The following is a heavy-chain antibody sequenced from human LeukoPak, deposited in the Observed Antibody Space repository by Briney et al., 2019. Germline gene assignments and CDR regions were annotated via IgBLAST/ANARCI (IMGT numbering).Heavy chain of an antibody. V-gene: IGHV3-30*04. CDR2: LSYDGSNK. CDR1: GFIFSSYA. J-gene: IGHJ4*02. CDR3: ATHYYDSSGYYSPDS. D-gene: IGHD3-22*01. Sequence: GGSLRLSCAASGFIFSSYAMNWVRQAPGKGLEWVALLSYDGSNKYYVDSVKGRFTISRDNSQNTLYLQMDSLRAEDTAVYYCATHYYDSSGYYSPDSWGQGTLVTVSS.